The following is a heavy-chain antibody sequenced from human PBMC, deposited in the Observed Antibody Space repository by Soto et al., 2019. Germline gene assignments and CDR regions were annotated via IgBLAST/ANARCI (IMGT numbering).Heavy chain of an antibody. CDR1: GGTFSSYT. J-gene: IGHJ6*02. CDR2: IIPILGIA. CDR3: WGPMGLGYYYRIGV. Sequence: QVQLVQSGAEVKKPGSSVKVSCKASGGTFSSYTISWVRQAPGQGLEWMGRIIPILGIANYAQKFQGRVTITAEQSTGHAYMELRNLGFEDQGVYFLWGPMGLGYYYRIGVWGQGATGPLSS. D-gene: IGHD3-16*01. V-gene: IGHV1-69*02.